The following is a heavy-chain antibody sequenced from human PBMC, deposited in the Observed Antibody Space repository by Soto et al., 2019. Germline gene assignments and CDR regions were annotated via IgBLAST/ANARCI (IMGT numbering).Heavy chain of an antibody. D-gene: IGHD2-8*01. CDR1: GGTFSSYA. V-gene: IGHV1-69*01. Sequence: QVQLVQSGAEVKKPGSSVKVSCKASGGTFSSYAISWVRQAPGQGLEWMGGIIPIFGTANYAQKFLGRVTITADESTSTAYMELSSLRSEDTAVYYCARDWGYCTNGVCYTGGDYYYYGMDVWGQGTTVTVSS. CDR3: ARDWGYCTNGVCYTGGDYYYYGMDV. CDR2: IIPIFGTA. J-gene: IGHJ6*02.